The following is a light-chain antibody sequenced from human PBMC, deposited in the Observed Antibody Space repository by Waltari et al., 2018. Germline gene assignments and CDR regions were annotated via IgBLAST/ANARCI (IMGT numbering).Light chain of an antibody. CDR2: WTN. CDR1: ASNIGNNF. Sequence: QSVLTQPPSESAAPGQKVTISCSGAASNIGNNFVSWYQQFPGASPKLLIFWTNKRPSGIPDRVSGSKSGTSATLGITGLQTGDEADYYCGTWDNSLSGWVFGTGTKLTVL. V-gene: IGLV1-51*01. J-gene: IGLJ3*02. CDR3: GTWDNSLSGWV.